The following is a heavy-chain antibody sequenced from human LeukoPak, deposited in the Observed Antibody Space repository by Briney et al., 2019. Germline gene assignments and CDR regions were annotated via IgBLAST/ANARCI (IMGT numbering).Heavy chain of an antibody. CDR2: IYTSGST. J-gene: IGHJ6*03. D-gene: IGHD2-2*02. CDR3: AGRHCSSTSCYTLYYYYMDV. Sequence: SETLSLTCTVSGGSISSYYWSWIRQPAGKGLEWIGRIYTSGSTNYNPSLKSRVTMSVDTSKNQFSLKLSPVTAADTAVYYCAGRHCSSTSCYTLYYYYMDVWGKGTTVTVSS. V-gene: IGHV4-4*07. CDR1: GGSISSYY.